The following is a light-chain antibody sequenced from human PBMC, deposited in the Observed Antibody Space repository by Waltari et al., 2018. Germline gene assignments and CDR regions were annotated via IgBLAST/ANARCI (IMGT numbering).Light chain of an antibody. CDR1: SSDVGGYNY. Sequence: QSALTQPPSASGSPGQSVTISCTGTSSDVGGYNYVSWYQHHPGKPPKPMISEVNKRPSGVPDRFSGSKSGNTASLTVSGLQADDEADYYCTSYAGSHNWVFGGGTKLTVL. V-gene: IGLV2-8*01. CDR2: EVN. J-gene: IGLJ2*01. CDR3: TSYAGSHNWV.